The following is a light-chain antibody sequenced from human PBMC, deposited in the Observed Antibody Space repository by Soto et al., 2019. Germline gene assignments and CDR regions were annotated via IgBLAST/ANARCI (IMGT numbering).Light chain of an antibody. V-gene: IGKV1-39*01. J-gene: IGKJ3*01. CDR1: QSISSY. Sequence: DIPMTQSPSSLSASVGDRVTITCRASQSISSYLNWYQQKPGKAPKLLIYAASSLQSGVPSRFSGSGSGTDFTLTISSRQPEDCATYYCQQSHSTPVTGGPGTKVDIK. CDR2: AAS. CDR3: QQSHSTPVT.